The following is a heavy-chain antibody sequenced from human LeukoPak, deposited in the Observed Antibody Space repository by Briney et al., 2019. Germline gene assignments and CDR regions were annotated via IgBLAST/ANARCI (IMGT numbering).Heavy chain of an antibody. D-gene: IGHD2-15*01. CDR1: GFTFSTYW. CDR3: ATSARTYIGSSLDY. Sequence: PPGGSLRLSCAASGFTFSTYWMHWVRQDPGKGLVWVSRISSDASITSYANPVKGRFTISRDNAKNTLYLQMNSLRAEDTALYYCATSARTYIGSSLDYWGQGTLVTASS. V-gene: IGHV3-74*01. CDR2: ISSDASIT. J-gene: IGHJ4*02.